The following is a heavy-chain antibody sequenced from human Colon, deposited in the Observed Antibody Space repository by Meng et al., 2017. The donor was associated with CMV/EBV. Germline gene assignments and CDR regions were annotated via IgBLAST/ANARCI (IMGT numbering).Heavy chain of an antibody. CDR1: GDTITRGDFY. CDR3: VRLVCIDGSCYSGADWFDP. J-gene: IGHJ5*02. Sequence: QGQLDESGPGLVNPSGTLSPPCSVPGDTITRGDFYWSWIRQPPGKGLEWIGHIYYSGDTYYSPSLKSRLTISVDTSKNQFSLKLSSVTAADTAVYYCVRLVCIDGSCYSGADWFDPWGRGTLVTVSS. V-gene: IGHV4-30-4*01. D-gene: IGHD2-15*01. CDR2: IYYSGDT.